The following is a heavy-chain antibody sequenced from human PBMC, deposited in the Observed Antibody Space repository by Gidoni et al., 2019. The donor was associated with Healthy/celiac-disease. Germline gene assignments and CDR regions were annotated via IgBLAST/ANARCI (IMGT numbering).Heavy chain of an antibody. D-gene: IGHD5-18*01. CDR3: ARGPTAMVTHWYFDL. V-gene: IGHV1-69*04. J-gene: IGHJ2*01. CDR1: GGTFSSYA. CDR2: IIPILGIA. Sequence: QVQLVQSGAEVKKPGSSVKVSCKASGGTFSSYAISWVRQAPGQGLEWMGRIIPILGIANYAQKFQGRVTITADKSTSTAYMELSSLRSEDTAVYYCARGPTAMVTHWYFDLWGRGTLVTVSS.